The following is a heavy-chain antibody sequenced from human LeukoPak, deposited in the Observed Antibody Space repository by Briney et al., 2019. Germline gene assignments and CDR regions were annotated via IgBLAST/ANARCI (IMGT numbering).Heavy chain of an antibody. Sequence: SVTVSFKASGGTFSSYAISWVRQAPGQGLEWMGGIIPIFGTANYAQKFQGRVTITADKSTSTAYMELSSLRSEDTAVYYCARKHITMVRGVPWFDPWGQGTLVTVSS. CDR3: ARKHITMVRGVPWFDP. CDR1: GGTFSSYA. D-gene: IGHD3-10*01. CDR2: IIPIFGTA. V-gene: IGHV1-69*06. J-gene: IGHJ5*02.